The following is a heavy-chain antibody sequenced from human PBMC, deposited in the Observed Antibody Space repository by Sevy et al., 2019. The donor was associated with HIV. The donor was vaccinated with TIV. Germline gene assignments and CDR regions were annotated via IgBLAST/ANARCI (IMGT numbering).Heavy chain of an antibody. V-gene: IGHV4-34*01. CDR2: INHSGST. J-gene: IGHJ6*02. CDR1: GGSFSGYY. CDR3: ARGGIAATYRYYYYGMDV. D-gene: IGHD6-13*01. Sequence: SETLSLTCAVYGGSFSGYYWSWLRQPPGKGLEWIGQINHSGSTNYNPSLKSRVTISVDTSKNQFSLKLSSVTAADTAVYYCARGGIAATYRYYYYGMDVWGQWTTVTVSS.